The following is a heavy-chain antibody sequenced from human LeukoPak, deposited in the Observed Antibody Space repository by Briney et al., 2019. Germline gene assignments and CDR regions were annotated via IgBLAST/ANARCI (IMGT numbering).Heavy chain of an antibody. CDR3: ASYPYNWNDAGDY. J-gene: IGHJ4*02. D-gene: IGHD1-1*01. V-gene: IGHV4-39*07. CDR2: IYYSGST. Sequence: PSETLSLTCTVSGGSIRSSSYYCGRIRQPPGKGLEWIGGIYYSGSTYYNPALKIRVTISVDTAKNQLSPKLSPVTAADTAVYYCASYPYNWNDAGDYWGQGTLVTVSS. CDR1: GGSIRSSSYY.